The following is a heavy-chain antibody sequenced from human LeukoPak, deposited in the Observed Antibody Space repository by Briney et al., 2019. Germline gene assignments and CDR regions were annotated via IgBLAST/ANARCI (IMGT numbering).Heavy chain of an antibody. Sequence: PGGSLRLSCAASGFTFSSYEMNWVRQAPGKGLEWVSYISSSGRTIYYADSVQGRFTISRDNAKNSLCLQMNSLRAEDTAVYYCAVNYDLDYWSQGTLVTVSS. J-gene: IGHJ4*02. CDR1: GFTFSSYE. V-gene: IGHV3-48*03. D-gene: IGHD4-11*01. CDR2: ISSSGRTI. CDR3: AVNYDLDY.